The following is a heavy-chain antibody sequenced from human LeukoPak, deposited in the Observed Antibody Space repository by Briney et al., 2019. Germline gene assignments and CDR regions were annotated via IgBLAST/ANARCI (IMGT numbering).Heavy chain of an antibody. V-gene: IGHV3-7*01. D-gene: IGHD2-15*01. J-gene: IGHJ4*02. CDR2: INPDGSGK. CDR3: MSGSGY. Sequence: PGGSLRLSCVASGLTFNSYWMNWVRQAPGKGLEWVANINPDGSGKYFVDSVKGRFSISRDNANNLVFLQMSSLRAEDTALYCCMSGSGYWGQGTLVTVSS. CDR1: GLTFNSYW.